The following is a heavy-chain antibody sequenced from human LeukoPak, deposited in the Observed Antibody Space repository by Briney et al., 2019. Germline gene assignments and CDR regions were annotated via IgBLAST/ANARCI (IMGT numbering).Heavy chain of an antibody. D-gene: IGHD3-3*01. CDR1: GYTFTGYY. CDR3: ARDLSYYDFWSGYLRDY. J-gene: IGHJ4*02. Sequence: ASVKVSCKASGYTFTGYYMHWVRQAPGQGLEWMGWINPNSGGTNYAQKFQGRVTMTRDTSISTAYMELSRLRSDDPAVYYCARDLSYYDFWSGYLRDYWGQGTLVTISS. CDR2: INPNSGGT. V-gene: IGHV1-2*02.